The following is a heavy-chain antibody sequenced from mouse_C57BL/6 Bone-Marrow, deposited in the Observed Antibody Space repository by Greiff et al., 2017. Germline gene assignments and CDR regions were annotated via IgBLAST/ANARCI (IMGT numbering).Heavy chain of an antibody. CDR1: GYTFTGYW. J-gene: IGHJ3*01. CDR3: GREGSWDRLDY. V-gene: IGHV1-9*01. Sequence: QVQLQQSGAELMKPGASVKLSCKATGYTFTGYWIEWIKQRPGHGLEWIGEILPGSGSTNYNQKFKGKATFTVDTSSNTAYMQLSSLTTEDAAIYYYGREGSWDRLDYWGQGTLVTVSA. CDR2: ILPGSGST. D-gene: IGHD4-1*01.